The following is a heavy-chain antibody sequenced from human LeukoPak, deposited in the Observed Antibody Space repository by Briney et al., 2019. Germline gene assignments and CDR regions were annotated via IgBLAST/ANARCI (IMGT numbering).Heavy chain of an antibody. V-gene: IGHV3-30*04. CDR3: AKDLVVAATGNYFDY. D-gene: IGHD2-15*01. CDR2: ISYDGSNK. CDR1: GFTFSSYA. Sequence: ERSLRLSCAASGFTFSSYAMHWVRQAPGKGLEWVAVISYDGSNKYYADSVKGRFTISRDNSKNTLYLQMNSLRAEDTAVYYCAKDLVVAATGNYFDYWGQGTLVTVSS. J-gene: IGHJ4*02.